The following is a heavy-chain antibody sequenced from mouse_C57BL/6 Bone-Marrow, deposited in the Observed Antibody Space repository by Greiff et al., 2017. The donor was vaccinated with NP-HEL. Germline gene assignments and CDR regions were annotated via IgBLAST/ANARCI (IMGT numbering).Heavy chain of an antibody. V-gene: IGHV1-82*01. CDR1: GYAFSSSW. CDR2: IYPGDGDT. J-gene: IGHJ4*01. D-gene: IGHD3-3*01. CDR3: ARGDVGAMDY. Sequence: VKLMESGPELVKPGASVKISCKASGYAFSSSWMNWVKQRPGKGLEWIGRIYPGDGDTNYNGKFKGKATLTADKSSSTAYMQLSSLTSEDSAVYFCARGDVGAMDYWGQGTSVTVSS.